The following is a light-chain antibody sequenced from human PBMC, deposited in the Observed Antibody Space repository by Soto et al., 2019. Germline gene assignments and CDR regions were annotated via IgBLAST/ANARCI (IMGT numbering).Light chain of an antibody. V-gene: IGKV3-20*01. CDR2: GAS. J-gene: IGKJ3*01. CDR3: QQYGRSPFT. Sequence: EIVLTQSPVTLSLSPLERATLSCTASQSVSSSYLAWYQQKPGQAPRLLIYGASSRATGIPDRFSGSGSGTDFTLTINRLEPEDFAVYYCQQYGRSPFTFGPGTKVDIK. CDR1: QSVSSSY.